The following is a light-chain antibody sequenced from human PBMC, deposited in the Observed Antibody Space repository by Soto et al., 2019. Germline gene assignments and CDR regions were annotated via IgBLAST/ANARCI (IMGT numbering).Light chain of an antibody. Sequence: DIQMTQSPSSLSASVGDRVTITCRASQSISSYLNWYQQKPGKAPKLLIYAAFSLQSGVPSRFSGSGSGTDFTLTISSLQPEDFGTYYCQQSYTTPERTFGQGTKVDIK. CDR3: QQSYTTPERT. CDR2: AAF. CDR1: QSISSY. V-gene: IGKV1-39*01. J-gene: IGKJ1*01.